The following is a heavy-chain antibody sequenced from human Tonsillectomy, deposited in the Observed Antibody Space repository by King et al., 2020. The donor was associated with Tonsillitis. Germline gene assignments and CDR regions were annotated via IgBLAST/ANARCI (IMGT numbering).Heavy chain of an antibody. V-gene: IGHV4-39*01. D-gene: IGHD1-26*01. J-gene: IGHJ4*02. Sequence: QLQESGPGVVKPSETLSLTCTVSGGSISRGDNFWAGVRQPPGKGLEGIGYMYSSGPIFYNPSLKSRINISGRTAENRFSRKLSSVTAADTAVYFCASYVSGSFDYWGQGTLVTVSS. CDR1: GGSISRGDNF. CDR3: ASYVSGSFDY. CDR2: MYSSGPI.